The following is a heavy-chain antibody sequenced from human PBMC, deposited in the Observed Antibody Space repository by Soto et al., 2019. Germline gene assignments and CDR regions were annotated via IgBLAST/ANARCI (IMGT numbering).Heavy chain of an antibody. J-gene: IGHJ6*03. V-gene: IGHV3-30*03. CDR1: GFTFSSYG. Sequence: AGGSLRLSCAASGFTFSSYGMHWVRQAPGKGLEWVAVISYDGSNKYYADSVKGRFTISRDNAKNTLYLQIDYLRAEDTALYYCARSVLPPARSLYNYYMDVWGKGTTVTVSS. D-gene: IGHD2-2*01. CDR3: ARSVLPPARSLYNYYMDV. CDR2: ISYDGSNK.